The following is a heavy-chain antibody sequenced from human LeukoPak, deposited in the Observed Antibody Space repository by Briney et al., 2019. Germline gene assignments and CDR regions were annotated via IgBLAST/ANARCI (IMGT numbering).Heavy chain of an antibody. CDR3: AHSVVRGVIVWFDP. CDR1: GFSLCARGVG. J-gene: IGHJ5*02. CDR2: IYWDDDK. Sequence: SGPPLVNPTQTLTPPSTFSGFSLCARGVGVGWIPRPPGKALELLAPIYWDDDKRYSPSLKSRLTITKDTSKNQVVLTMTNMDPVDTATYYCAHSVVRGVIVWFDPWGQGTLVTVSS. V-gene: IGHV2-5*02. D-gene: IGHD3-10*01.